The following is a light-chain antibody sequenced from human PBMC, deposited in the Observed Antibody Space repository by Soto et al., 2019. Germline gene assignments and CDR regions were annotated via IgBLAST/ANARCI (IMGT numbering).Light chain of an antibody. V-gene: IGKV3-11*01. CDR3: QQRSNRPIT. J-gene: IGKJ5*01. Sequence: EIVLTQSPATLSLSPGERATLSCRASQSVSSYLAWYQQKPGQAPRLLIYDASNRATGIPARVSGSGSGTDFTLTLSSLEPEDFAVYYCQQRSNRPITFGQGTRLEIK. CDR2: DAS. CDR1: QSVSSY.